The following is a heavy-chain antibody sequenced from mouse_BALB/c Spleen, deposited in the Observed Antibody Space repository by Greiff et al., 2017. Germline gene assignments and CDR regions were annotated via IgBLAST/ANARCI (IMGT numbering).Heavy chain of an antibody. CDR3: ARHPPLLLVGFMDY. V-gene: IGHV5-6*01. Sequence: VQLKESGGDLVKPGGSLKLSCAASGFTFSSYGMSWVRQTPDKRLEWVATISSGGSYTYYPDSVKGRFTISRDNAKNTLYLQMSSLKSEDTAMYYCARHPPLLLVGFMDYWGQGTSVTVSS. D-gene: IGHD1-1*01. CDR1: GFTFSSYG. CDR2: ISSGGSYT. J-gene: IGHJ4*01.